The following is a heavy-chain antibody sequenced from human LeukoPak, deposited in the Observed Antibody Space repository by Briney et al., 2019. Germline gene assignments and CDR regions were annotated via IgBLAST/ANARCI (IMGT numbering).Heavy chain of an antibody. D-gene: IGHD6-19*01. CDR3: ARDRVGSGWSNDAFDI. CDR2: IYYSGST. CDR1: GGSISSYY. V-gene: IGHV4-59*01. Sequence: LETLSLTCTVSGGSISSYYWSWIRQPPGKGLEWIGHIYYSGSTNNNPSLKSQVTISVDTSKNQFSLKLSSVTAADTAVYYCARDRVGSGWSNDAFDIWGQGTMVTVSS. J-gene: IGHJ3*02.